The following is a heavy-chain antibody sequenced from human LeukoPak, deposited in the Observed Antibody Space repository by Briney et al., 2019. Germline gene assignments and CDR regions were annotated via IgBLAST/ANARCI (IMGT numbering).Heavy chain of an antibody. V-gene: IGHV4-61*02. CDR2: IYTSGST. CDR1: GGSISSGSYY. CDR3: ARILPDCSSTSCYYPDYFDY. Sequence: SETLSLTCTVSGGSISSGSYYWSWIRQPAGKGLEWIGRIYTSGSTNYNPSLKSRVSISVGTSKNQFSLKLNSVTAADTAVYYCARILPDCSSTSCYYPDYFDYWGQGTLVTVSS. J-gene: IGHJ4*02. D-gene: IGHD2-2*01.